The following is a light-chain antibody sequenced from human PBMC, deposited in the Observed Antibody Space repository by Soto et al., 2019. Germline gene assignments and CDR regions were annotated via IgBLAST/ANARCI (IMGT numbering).Light chain of an antibody. CDR2: DNN. J-gene: IGLJ3*02. V-gene: IGLV1-51*01. CDR1: SSDVGKYDY. Sequence: QSVLTQPPSASGSPGQSVTISCTGTSSDVGKYDYVSWFQHHPGKAPKLIIYDNNKRPSGIPDRFSGSKSGTSATLGITGLQTGDEADYYCGTWDSSLSAGVFGGGTKLTVL. CDR3: GTWDSSLSAGV.